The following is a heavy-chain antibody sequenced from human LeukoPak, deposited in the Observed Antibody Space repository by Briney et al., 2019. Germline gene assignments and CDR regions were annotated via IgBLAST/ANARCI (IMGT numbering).Heavy chain of an antibody. CDR2: IWYDGSNK. CDR1: GXTFSSYG. V-gene: IGHV3-33*01. J-gene: IGHJ4*02. D-gene: IGHD6-13*01. CDR3: ARDRAAADLDY. Sequence: GGSLRLSCAASGXTFSSYGMHWVRQAPGKGLEWVAVIWYDGSNKFYADSVKGRFTISRDNSKNTLYLQMNSLRAEDTAVYYCARDRAAADLDYWGQGTLVTVSS.